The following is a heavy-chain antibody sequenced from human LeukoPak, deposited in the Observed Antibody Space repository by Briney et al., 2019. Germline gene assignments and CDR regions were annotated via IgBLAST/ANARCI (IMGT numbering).Heavy chain of an antibody. CDR2: IYHSGST. Sequence: PSETLSLTCAVSGYSISSGFYWGWIRQPPGKGLEWAGSIYHSGSTFYNPSLKSRVTISVDTSKNQFCLRLSSVTAADTAVYYCARHEAEMATILGGYWGQGTLVTVSS. CDR3: ARHEAEMATILGGY. D-gene: IGHD5-24*01. V-gene: IGHV4-38-2*01. J-gene: IGHJ4*02. CDR1: GYSISSGFY.